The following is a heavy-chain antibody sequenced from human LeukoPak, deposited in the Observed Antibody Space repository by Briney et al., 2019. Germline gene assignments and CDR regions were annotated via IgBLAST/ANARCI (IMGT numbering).Heavy chain of an antibody. V-gene: IGHV1-46*01. CDR2: INPSGGST. J-gene: IGHJ4*02. CDR1: GYTFTSYY. CDR3: ARVAGITIFGVAYFDY. Sequence: ASVKVSCKASGYTFTSYYMHWVRQAPGQGLEWMGIINPSGGSTSYAQKFQGRVTITRDTSTSPVYMELSSLRSEDTAVYYCARVAGITIFGVAYFDYWGQGTLVTVSS. D-gene: IGHD3-3*01.